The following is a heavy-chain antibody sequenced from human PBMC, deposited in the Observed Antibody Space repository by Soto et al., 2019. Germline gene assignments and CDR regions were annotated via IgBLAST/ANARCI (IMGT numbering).Heavy chain of an antibody. Sequence: QVQLQESGPGLVKPSETLSLTCTVSGAFSSTYYWSWIRQPPGKGLEWIGYMNNIGRTNYNPSLRRRVTISLDTSKNQSSLQLSSVIAADTAVYYCARSFCRDAVRCNWFDPWGLGTLVTASS. CDR2: MNNIGRT. CDR1: GAFSSTYY. CDR3: ARSFCRDAVRCNWFDP. J-gene: IGHJ5*02. D-gene: IGHD2-8*01. V-gene: IGHV4-59*01.